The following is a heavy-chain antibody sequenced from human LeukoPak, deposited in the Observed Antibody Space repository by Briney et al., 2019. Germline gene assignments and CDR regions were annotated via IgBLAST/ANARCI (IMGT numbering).Heavy chain of an antibody. Sequence: SVKVSCTASVGTFSSYAISWVRQAPGQGLEWMGGIIPIFGTANYAQKFQGRVTITTDESTSTAYMELSSLRSEDTAVYYCARRTMVRGVPSYYMDVWGKGTTVTVSS. CDR1: VGTFSSYA. V-gene: IGHV1-69*05. CDR2: IIPIFGTA. D-gene: IGHD3-10*01. CDR3: ARRTMVRGVPSYYMDV. J-gene: IGHJ6*03.